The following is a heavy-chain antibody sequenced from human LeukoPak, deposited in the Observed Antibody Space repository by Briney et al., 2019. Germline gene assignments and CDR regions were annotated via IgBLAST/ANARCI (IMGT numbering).Heavy chain of an antibody. D-gene: IGHD1-26*01. CDR3: ARDPPVEVRIVGATRRNRGDSGGDY. Sequence: ASVQVSCKASGGTFSSYTISSVRQAPGQGREWMGRIIPILGTAHYAQKFQGRVTITADNSTTTAYMEMSSLRSEDTAVYHCARDPPVEVRIVGATRRNRGDSGGDYWGQGTLVTVS. CDR1: GGTFSSYT. V-gene: IGHV1-69*08. CDR2: IIPILGTA. J-gene: IGHJ4*02.